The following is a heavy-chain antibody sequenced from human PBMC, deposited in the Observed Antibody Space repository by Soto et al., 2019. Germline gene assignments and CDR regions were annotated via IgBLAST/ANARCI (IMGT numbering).Heavy chain of an antibody. CDR3: ARTPYSSGWYEYFQH. CDR1: GFTFSSYW. CDR2: IKQDGSEK. Sequence: GGSLRLSCAASGFTFSSYWMSWVRQAPGKGLEWVANIKQDGSEKYYVDSVKGRFTISRDNAKNSLYLQMNSLRAEDTAEYYCARTPYSSGWYEYFQHWGQGTLVTVSS. J-gene: IGHJ1*01. D-gene: IGHD6-19*01. V-gene: IGHV3-7*01.